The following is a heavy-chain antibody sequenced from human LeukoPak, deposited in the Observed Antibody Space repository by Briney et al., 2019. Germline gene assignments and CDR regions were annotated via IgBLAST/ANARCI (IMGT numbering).Heavy chain of an antibody. CDR2: IYYSGST. CDR1: GGSISSGGYY. D-gene: IGHD2-2*01. Sequence: PSETLSLTCTVSGGSISSGGYYWSWIRQHPGKGLEWIGYIYYSGSTYYNPSLKSRVTISVDTSKNQFSLKLSSVTAADTAVYYCALYCSSTRCRRGAFDYWGQGTLVTVSS. J-gene: IGHJ4*02. CDR3: ALYCSSTRCRRGAFDY. V-gene: IGHV4-31*03.